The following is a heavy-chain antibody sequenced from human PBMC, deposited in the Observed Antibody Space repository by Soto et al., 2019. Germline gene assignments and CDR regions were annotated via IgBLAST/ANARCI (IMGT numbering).Heavy chain of an antibody. Sequence: SETLSLTCTVSGGSISSYYWSWIRQPPGKGLEWIGYIYYSGSTNYNPSLKSRVTISVDTSKNQFSLKLSSVTAADTAVYYCARVNTDIVATISGGENWFDPWGQGTLVTVSS. J-gene: IGHJ5*02. CDR2: IYYSGST. D-gene: IGHD5-12*01. CDR3: ARVNTDIVATISGGENWFDP. CDR1: GGSISSYY. V-gene: IGHV4-59*01.